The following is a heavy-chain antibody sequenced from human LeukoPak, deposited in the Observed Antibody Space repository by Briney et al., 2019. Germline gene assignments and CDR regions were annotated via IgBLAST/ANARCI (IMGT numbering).Heavy chain of an antibody. CDR3: ASDTPFGRMVRGGLGIPDY. D-gene: IGHD3-10*01. CDR1: GFTFSSYS. Sequence: GGSLRLSCAASGFTFSSYSMHWVRQAPGEGLEWVAFMRYHGSEEYYADSVEGRFTVSRDNSKSTLYLQMSSLGTEDTAVYYCASDTPFGRMVRGGLGIPDYWGQGTLVTVSS. J-gene: IGHJ4*02. V-gene: IGHV3-30*02. CDR2: MRYHGSEE.